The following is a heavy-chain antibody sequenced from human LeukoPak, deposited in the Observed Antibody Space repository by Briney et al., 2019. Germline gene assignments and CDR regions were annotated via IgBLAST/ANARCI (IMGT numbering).Heavy chain of an antibody. CDR2: ISSSSRYI. CDR1: GFTFSSYS. CDR3: AREGAGTMIRGVIIRSGQLDY. V-gene: IGHV3-21*01. D-gene: IGHD3-10*01. Sequence: GGSLRLSCAASGFTFSSYSMNWVRQAPGKGLEWVSFISSSSRYIYYADSVKGRFTISRDNAKNSLYLQMNSLRAEDTAVYYCAREGAGTMIRGVIIRSGQLDYWGQGTLVTVSS. J-gene: IGHJ4*02.